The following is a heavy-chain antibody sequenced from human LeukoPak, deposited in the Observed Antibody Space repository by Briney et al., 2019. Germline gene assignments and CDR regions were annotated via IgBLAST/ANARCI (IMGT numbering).Heavy chain of an antibody. CDR3: ARSRYGDY. CDR2: IKQDGSEK. CDR1: GFTFSSYW. V-gene: IGHV3-7*01. Sequence: GALRLSCAASGFTFSSYWMIWVRQAPGKGPEWVANIKQDGSEKSYVDSVKGRLTISRDNAKNSLYLQINSLRAEDTAVYYCARSRYGDYWGQGTLVTVSS. J-gene: IGHJ4*02. D-gene: IGHD3-16*01.